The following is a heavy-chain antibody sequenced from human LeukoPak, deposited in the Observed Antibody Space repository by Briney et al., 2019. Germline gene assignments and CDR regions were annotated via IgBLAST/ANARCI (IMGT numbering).Heavy chain of an antibody. D-gene: IGHD3-10*01. CDR1: GDSITSTRYY. V-gene: IGHV4-39*01. J-gene: IGHJ4*02. CDR2: VYYSGST. Sequence: SETLSLTCTVAGDSITSTRYYWGWIRQPAGKGLEWIESVYYSGSTYYTPSPKSRLTMSVDTSKNQFSLKLSSVTAADTAVYYCARLCFFGSGSYYHFDSWGQGTLVTVSS. CDR3: ARLCFFGSGSYYHFDS.